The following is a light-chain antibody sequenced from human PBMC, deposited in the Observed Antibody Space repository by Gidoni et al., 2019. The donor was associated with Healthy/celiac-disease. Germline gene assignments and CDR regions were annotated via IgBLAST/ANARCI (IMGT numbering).Light chain of an antibody. CDR1: QSISSY. Sequence: DIQMTQSPSSLSASVGDRVTITCRASQSISSYLNWYHQKPGQAPKLLIYAASSLQSGVPSRFSGSGSGTDFTLTISSLQPEDFATYYCQQSYSTPYTFGQGTKLEIK. CDR2: AAS. J-gene: IGKJ2*01. V-gene: IGKV1-39*01. CDR3: QQSYSTPYT.